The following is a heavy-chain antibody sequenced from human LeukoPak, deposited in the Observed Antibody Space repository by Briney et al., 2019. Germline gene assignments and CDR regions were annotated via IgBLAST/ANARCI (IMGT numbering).Heavy chain of an antibody. CDR1: GFTFTTYW. D-gene: IGHD5-24*01. V-gene: IGHV3-48*04. CDR2: IKGNGATT. Sequence: PGGSLRLSCAASGFTFTTYWMSWVRQAPGKGLEWVSHIKGNGATTYYADSVRGRFTISRDNAKNSLFLQMNSLRVDDTATYYCARAGEMGYMDVWGKGTAVAVS. CDR3: ARAGEMGYMDV. J-gene: IGHJ6*03.